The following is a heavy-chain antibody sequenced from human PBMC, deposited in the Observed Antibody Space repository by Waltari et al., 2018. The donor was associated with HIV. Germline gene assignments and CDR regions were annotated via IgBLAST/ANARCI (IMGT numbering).Heavy chain of an antibody. J-gene: IGHJ4*02. CDR1: GYSISSGYY. V-gene: IGHV4-38-2*02. D-gene: IGHD6-13*01. CDR2: IYYGGGT. Sequence: QVQLQESGPGLVKHSETLSLTCVVSGYSISSGYYWGWIRHPPGKGLEWIGRIYYGGGTYYNPSLKSRVTISVDTSKNQFSLKLSSVTAADTAVYYCAREGWAATGDYWGQGTLVTVSS. CDR3: AREGWAATGDY.